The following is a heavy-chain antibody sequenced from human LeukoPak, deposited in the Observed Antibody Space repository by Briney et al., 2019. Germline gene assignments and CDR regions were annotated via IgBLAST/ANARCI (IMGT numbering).Heavy chain of an antibody. Sequence: RPGGSLRLSCAASGFTFSSYAMTWVRQAPGKELEWVSSISGSGGSTYYADSVKGRFTISRDNSKNTLNVQMNSLRAEDTAVYYCARGAGNGVVYAFDIWGQGTMVTVSS. CDR1: GFTFSSYA. J-gene: IGHJ3*02. CDR3: ARGAGNGVVYAFDI. CDR2: ISGSGGST. V-gene: IGHV3-23*01. D-gene: IGHD3-3*01.